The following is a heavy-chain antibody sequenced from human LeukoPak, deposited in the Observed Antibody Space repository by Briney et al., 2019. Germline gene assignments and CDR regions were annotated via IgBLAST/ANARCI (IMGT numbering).Heavy chain of an antibody. D-gene: IGHD2-2*01. CDR2: IYYTGST. CDR3: ARDLGTYQGHAFDI. Sequence: SETLSLTCTVSGGSISNYYWGWIRQPPGKGLEWIGYIYYTGSTNYNPSLKSRVTISLDTSKSQFSLKLSSVTAADTAVYYCARDLGTYQGHAFDIWGQGTMVTVSS. V-gene: IGHV4-59*01. J-gene: IGHJ3*02. CDR1: GGSISNYY.